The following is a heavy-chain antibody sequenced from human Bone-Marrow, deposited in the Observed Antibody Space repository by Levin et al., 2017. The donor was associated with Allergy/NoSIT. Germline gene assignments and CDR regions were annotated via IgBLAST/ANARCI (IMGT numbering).Heavy chain of an antibody. Sequence: GESLKISCAASGFTFSRYWMHWVRQAPGKGLVWVSRVNTDGSVTTYADSVKGRFTISRDNAKNTLYLQVNGLRADDTAVYYCAREMGDFWSSYYPAFDSWGQGTLVAVSS. V-gene: IGHV3-74*01. CDR2: VNTDGSVT. J-gene: IGHJ4*02. D-gene: IGHD3-3*01. CDR3: AREMGDFWSSYYPAFDS. CDR1: GFTFSRYW.